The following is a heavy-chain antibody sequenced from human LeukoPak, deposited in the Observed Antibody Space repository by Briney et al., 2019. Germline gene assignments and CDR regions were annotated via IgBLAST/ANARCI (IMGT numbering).Heavy chain of an antibody. J-gene: IGHJ1*01. Sequence: PSETLSLTCTVSGGSISNYYWSWIRQPPGKGLEWIGNIYYSGSTNYNPSLKSRVTISVDTSKNQFSLKLNSVTAVDTAVYFRARAYCSSTSCYFHHWGQGTLVTVSS. CDR1: GGSISNYY. CDR2: IYYSGST. CDR3: ARAYCSSTSCYFHH. D-gene: IGHD2-2*01. V-gene: IGHV4-59*01.